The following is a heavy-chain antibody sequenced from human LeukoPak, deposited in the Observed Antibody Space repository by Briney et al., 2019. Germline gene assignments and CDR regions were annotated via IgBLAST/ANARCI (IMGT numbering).Heavy chain of an antibody. Sequence: SETLSLTCAVYGGSFSGYYWSWIRQPPGKGLEWIGEINHSGSTNYNPSLKSRVTISVDTSKNQFSLKLSSVTAADTAVYYCARLIIVVVPAAIFHPWGQGTLVTVSS. V-gene: IGHV4-34*01. D-gene: IGHD2-2*02. J-gene: IGHJ5*02. CDR1: GGSFSGYY. CDR3: ARLIIVVVPAAIFHP. CDR2: INHSGST.